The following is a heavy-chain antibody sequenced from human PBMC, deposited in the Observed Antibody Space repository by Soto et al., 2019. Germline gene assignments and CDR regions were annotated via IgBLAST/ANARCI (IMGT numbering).Heavy chain of an antibody. V-gene: IGHV3-23*01. D-gene: IGHD3-3*01. CDR3: AKEQDYDFWSGVAFDI. CDR2: ISGSGGST. CDR1: GFTFSSYA. Sequence: EVQLLESGGGLVQPGGSLRLSCAASGFTFSSYAMSWVRQAPGKGLEWVSAISGSGGSTYYADSVKGRFTISRDNSKNTLYLQMNGLRAEDTAVYYCAKEQDYDFWSGVAFDIWGQGTMVTVSS. J-gene: IGHJ3*02.